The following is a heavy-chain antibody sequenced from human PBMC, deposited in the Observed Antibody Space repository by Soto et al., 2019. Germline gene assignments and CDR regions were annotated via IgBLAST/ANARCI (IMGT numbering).Heavy chain of an antibody. Sequence: EVQLVESGGGLVQPGGSLRLSCAASGFTFSSYWMHWVRQAPGKGLVWVSRINSDGSSTSYADTVKGRFTISSDNARNTLYLQMNRQRAEDTAVYYCARENRVTGYYDSSGYYGMDVWGQGTTVTVSS. V-gene: IGHV3-74*01. CDR1: GFTFSSYW. CDR2: INSDGSST. J-gene: IGHJ6*02. D-gene: IGHD3-22*01. CDR3: ARENRVTGYYDSSGYYGMDV.